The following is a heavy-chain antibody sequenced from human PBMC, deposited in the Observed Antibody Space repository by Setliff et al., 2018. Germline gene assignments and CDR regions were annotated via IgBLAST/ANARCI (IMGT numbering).Heavy chain of an antibody. Sequence: GGSLRLSCAASGFTFDRETMTWVRQAPGKGLEWVSAVSGAGDSIYYANSVRGRFTLSRDNSKNTLYLQMSSLRVEDTAVYYCAKDGPCGGDSSLAGGYLYSWGQGTLVTVSS. CDR2: VSGAGDSI. CDR1: GFTFDRET. D-gene: IGHD2-21*01. V-gene: IGHV3-23*01. CDR3: AKDGPCGGDSSLAGGYLYS. J-gene: IGHJ4*02.